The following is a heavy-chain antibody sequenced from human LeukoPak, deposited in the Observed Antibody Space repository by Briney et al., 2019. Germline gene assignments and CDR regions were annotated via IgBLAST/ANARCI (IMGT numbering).Heavy chain of an antibody. J-gene: IGHJ4*02. CDR3: ARGVYSSSWSVDY. CDR2: INSDGSST. Sequence: GGSLRLSCAASGFTFSSYWMHWVRQAPGKGLVWVSRINSDGSSTSYADSVKGRFTISRDNARNTLYLQMNSLRAEDTAVYYCARGVYSSSWSVDYWGQGTLVTVSS. V-gene: IGHV3-74*01. CDR1: GFTFSSYW. D-gene: IGHD6-13*01.